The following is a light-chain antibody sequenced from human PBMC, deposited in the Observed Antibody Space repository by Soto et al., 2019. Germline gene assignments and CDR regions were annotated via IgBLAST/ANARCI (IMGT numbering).Light chain of an antibody. J-gene: IGKJ3*01. CDR1: QSVTTY. V-gene: IGKV3-20*01. Sequence: IVLTQSPCTLSLSPGDRATLSCRASQSVTTYLAWYRQQPGQAPRLLIYGASSRATGIPDRFSGSGSGTDFTLTITRLEPEDFAVYYCQRYGSSPPFTFGPGTKVD. CDR2: GAS. CDR3: QRYGSSPPFT.